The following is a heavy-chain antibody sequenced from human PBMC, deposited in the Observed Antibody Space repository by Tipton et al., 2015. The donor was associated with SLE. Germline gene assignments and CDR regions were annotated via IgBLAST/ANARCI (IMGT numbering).Heavy chain of an antibody. V-gene: IGHV4-59*01. J-gene: IGHJ6*03. CDR1: GVSISTYY. CDR2: FYFSGSS. D-gene: IGHD6-19*01. Sequence: TLSLTCSVSGVSISTYYWSWIRQSPGKGLEWIGFFYFSGSSQYNPSLKSRVAISADTSNNQFSLELRSVTAADTAVYYCARETEDTGWIHSRDYIYYYYYVDVWGQGTTVTVSS. CDR3: ARETEDTGWIHSRDYIYYYYYVDV.